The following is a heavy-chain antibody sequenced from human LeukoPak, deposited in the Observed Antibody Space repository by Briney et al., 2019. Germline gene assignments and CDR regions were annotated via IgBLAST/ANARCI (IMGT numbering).Heavy chain of an antibody. CDR3: ARDRSGTYYAAGRHDGFDI. Sequence: SETLSLTCTVSGGSISSYYWSWIRQPPGKGLEWIGYIYYSGSTNYNPSLRGRVTISVDTSKNQFSLKLSSVTAADTAIYYCARDRSGTYYAAGRHDGFDIWGQGTMVTVSS. CDR1: GGSISSYY. V-gene: IGHV4-59*01. J-gene: IGHJ3*02. D-gene: IGHD1-26*01. CDR2: IYYSGST.